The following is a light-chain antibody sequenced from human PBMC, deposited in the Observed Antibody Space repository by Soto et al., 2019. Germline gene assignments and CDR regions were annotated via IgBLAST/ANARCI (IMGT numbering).Light chain of an antibody. V-gene: IGLV1-40*01. CDR2: GNS. CDR1: SSNIGAGYD. J-gene: IGLJ3*02. Sequence: QSVLTQPPSVSGAPGQRVTISCTGSSSNIGAGYDVHWYQQLPGTAPKLLIYGNSNRPSGVSDRFSGSKSGTSASLAISGLQSEDEADYYCAAWDDSLNGEVFGGGTKLTVL. CDR3: AAWDDSLNGEV.